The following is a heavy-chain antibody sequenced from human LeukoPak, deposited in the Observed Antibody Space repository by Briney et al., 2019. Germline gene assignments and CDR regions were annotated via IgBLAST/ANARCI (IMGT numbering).Heavy chain of an antibody. Sequence: SETLSLTCTVSGGPISSGGYYWSWIRQHPGKGLEWIGYIYYSGSTYYNPSLKSRVTISVDTSKNQFSLKLSSVTAADTAVYYCARAYSGSYSGYFDYWGQGTLVTVSS. J-gene: IGHJ4*02. D-gene: IGHD1-26*01. CDR1: GGPISSGGYY. CDR2: IYYSGST. V-gene: IGHV4-31*03. CDR3: ARAYSGSYSGYFDY.